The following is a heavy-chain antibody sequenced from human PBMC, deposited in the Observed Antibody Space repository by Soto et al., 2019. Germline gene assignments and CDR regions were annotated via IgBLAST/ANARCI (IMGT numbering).Heavy chain of an antibody. Sequence: SETLSLTCTVSGGSISSSSYYWGWIRQPPGKGLEWIGSIYYSGSTYYNPSLKSRVTISVDTSKNQFSLKLSSVTAADTAVYYCASPELTGYSSSLYVFDYWGQGTLVTVSS. J-gene: IGHJ4*02. V-gene: IGHV4-39*01. CDR1: GGSISSSSYY. CDR2: IYYSGST. CDR3: ASPELTGYSSSLYVFDY. D-gene: IGHD6-13*01.